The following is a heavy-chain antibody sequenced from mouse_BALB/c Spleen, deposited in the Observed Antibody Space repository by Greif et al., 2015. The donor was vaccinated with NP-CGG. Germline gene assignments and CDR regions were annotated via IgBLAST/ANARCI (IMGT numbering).Heavy chain of an antibody. CDR1: GYTFTSYW. J-gene: IGHJ4*01. Sequence: QVQLKESGAELAKPGASVKMSCKASGYTFTSYWMHWVKQRPGQGLEWIGYINPSTGYTEYNQKFKDKATLTADKSSSTAYMQPSSLTSEDSAVYYCARCGDYGSSYDAMDYWGQGTSVAVSS. V-gene: IGHV1-7*01. D-gene: IGHD1-1*01. CDR2: INPSTGYT. CDR3: ARCGDYGSSYDAMDY.